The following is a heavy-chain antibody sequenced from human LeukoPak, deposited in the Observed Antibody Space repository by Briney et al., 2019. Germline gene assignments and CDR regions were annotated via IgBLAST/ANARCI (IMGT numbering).Heavy chain of an antibody. CDR2: ISPRGTYK. D-gene: IGHD4/OR15-4a*01. Sequence: PGGSLRLSCATSGFIYKDYAMNWVRQAPGKGLEWVASISPRGTYKFYADSIKGRFTISRDDAEKSLYLQMNSLRAEDTALYFCVRDFSGESDNGGYWGQGTQVTVSS. CDR1: GFIYKDYA. V-gene: IGHV3-21*01. J-gene: IGHJ4*01. CDR3: VRDFSGESDNGGY.